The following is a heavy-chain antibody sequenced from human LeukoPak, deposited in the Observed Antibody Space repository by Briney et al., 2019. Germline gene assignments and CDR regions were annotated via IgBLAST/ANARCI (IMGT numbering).Heavy chain of an antibody. Sequence: PSETLSLTCSVSDGSINSYYWNWIRRPPGKGLEWIGYIYYNGNTNYSPSLKSRVTMSVDTSKNLFSLRVSSVTAADTAVYYCARGRSNYYGMDVWGQGTTVTVSS. CDR1: DGSINSYY. CDR2: IYYNGNT. D-gene: IGHD1-26*01. J-gene: IGHJ6*02. CDR3: ARGRSNYYGMDV. V-gene: IGHV4-59*01.